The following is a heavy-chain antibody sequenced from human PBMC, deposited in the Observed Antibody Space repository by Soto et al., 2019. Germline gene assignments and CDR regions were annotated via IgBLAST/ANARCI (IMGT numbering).Heavy chain of an antibody. V-gene: IGHV1-8*01. CDR3: AMSDYYYYYMDV. CDR1: GYTFTSYD. CDR2: MNPNSGNT. J-gene: IGHJ6*03. Sequence: ASVKVSCKASGYTFTSYDINWVRQATGQGLEWMGWMNPNSGNTGYAQKFQGRVTMTRNTSISTAYMELSSLRSEDTAVYYCAMSDYYYYYMDVWGKGTTVTVSS.